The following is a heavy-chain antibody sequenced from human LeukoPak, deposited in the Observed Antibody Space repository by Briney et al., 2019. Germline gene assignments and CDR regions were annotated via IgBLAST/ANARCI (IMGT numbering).Heavy chain of an antibody. CDR1: GFTFTDYY. D-gene: IGHD1-14*01. Sequence: ASVKVSCKASGFTFTDYYLHWVRQAPGQGLEWMGRIILNGGATNYAQKFQGRVTLTRDTSISTAYMELSGQTSDDTAVYYCATDGGNHNFNYWGQGTLVTVSS. V-gene: IGHV1-2*06. J-gene: IGHJ4*02. CDR3: ATDGGNHNFNY. CDR2: IILNGGAT.